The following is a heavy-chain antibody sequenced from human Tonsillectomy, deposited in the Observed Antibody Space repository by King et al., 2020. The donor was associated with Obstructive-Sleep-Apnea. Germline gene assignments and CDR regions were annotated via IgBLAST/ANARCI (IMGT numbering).Heavy chain of an antibody. D-gene: IGHD3-10*01. CDR3: AKPITLVRGAMGD. CDR2: ISWYSGTI. CDR1: GFTFDDYA. J-gene: IGHJ4*02. V-gene: IGHV3-9*01. Sequence: VQLVESGGGLVQPGRSLRLSCAASGFTFDDYAMHWVRQTPGKGLEWVSGISWYSGTIGYADSVKGRFTISRDNAKNSLYLQMNSLRPEDTALYYCAKPITLVRGAMGDWGQGTLVTVSS.